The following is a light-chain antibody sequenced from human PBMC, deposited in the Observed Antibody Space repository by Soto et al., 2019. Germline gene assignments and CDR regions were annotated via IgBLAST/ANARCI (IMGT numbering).Light chain of an antibody. Sequence: QSVLTQAASVSGSPGQSITISCTGNSRDVGGYNYVSWYQQHPGKDPQLMIYDVRNRPSGVSNRFSGSKSVNTASLTISGLQAEDEADYYCSSYTTISTYVFGTGTKVTVL. J-gene: IGLJ1*01. CDR1: SRDVGGYNY. CDR3: SSYTTISTYV. CDR2: DVR. V-gene: IGLV2-14*01.